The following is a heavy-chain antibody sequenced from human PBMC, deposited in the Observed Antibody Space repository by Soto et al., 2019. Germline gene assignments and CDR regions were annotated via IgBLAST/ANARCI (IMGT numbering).Heavy chain of an antibody. D-gene: IGHD3-10*01. Sequence: SETLSLTCTVSGGSISSYYWSWIRQPPGKGLEWIGYMYHSGSTYYNPSLKSRVTISIDRSKNQFSLKLSSVTAADTAVYYCARAPRGNYGYPSYFDYWGQGTLVTVSS. CDR1: GGSISSYY. J-gene: IGHJ4*02. CDR2: MYHSGST. V-gene: IGHV4-59*12. CDR3: ARAPRGNYGYPSYFDY.